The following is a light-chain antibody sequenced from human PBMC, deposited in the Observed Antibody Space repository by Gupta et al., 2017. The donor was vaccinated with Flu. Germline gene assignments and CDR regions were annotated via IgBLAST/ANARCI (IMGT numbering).Light chain of an antibody. V-gene: IGKV1-39*01. CDR2: VTS. CDR1: RDLNNC. Sequence: GDTVTIACRASRDLNNCLSWYQHKPGKAPRLLINVTSRLQSGVPARFSGSGSGTEFSLTIRGLQTEDFATYFCQQSYSAPLTFGGGTKVEPK. J-gene: IGKJ4*01. CDR3: QQSYSAPLT.